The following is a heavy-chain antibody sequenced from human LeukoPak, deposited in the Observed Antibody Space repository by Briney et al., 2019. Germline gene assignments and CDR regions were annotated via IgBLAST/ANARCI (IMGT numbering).Heavy chain of an antibody. V-gene: IGHV3-21*04. D-gene: IGHD6-19*01. Sequence: GGSLRLSCAASGFSFSSYNMNWVRHSPTKGLEWVASIDTTSEYIFYTDSLKGRFTISRDNAKNSLYLQMNNLRAEDTALYYCARDIAVAITWYFDLWGRGTLVTVSS. CDR2: IDTTSEYI. J-gene: IGHJ2*01. CDR1: GFSFSSYN. CDR3: ARDIAVAITWYFDL.